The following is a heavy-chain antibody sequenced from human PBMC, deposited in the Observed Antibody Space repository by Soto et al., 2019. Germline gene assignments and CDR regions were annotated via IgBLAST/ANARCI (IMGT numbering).Heavy chain of an antibody. CDR2: IYYSGST. Sequence: QVQLQESGPGLVKPSQTLSLTCTVSGGSISSGDYYWTWIRQHPGKGLEWIGYIYYSGSTYYNLSLRSRVSISVDTSKNQFSLKLSSVTAADTAVYYCASMISPVVEKGPLIDYWGQGTLVTVSS. CDR1: GGSISSGDYY. CDR3: ASMISPVVEKGPLIDY. J-gene: IGHJ4*02. V-gene: IGHV4-31*03. D-gene: IGHD3-16*01.